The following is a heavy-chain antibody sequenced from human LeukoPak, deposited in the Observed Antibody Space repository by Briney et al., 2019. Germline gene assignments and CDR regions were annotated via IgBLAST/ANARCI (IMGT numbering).Heavy chain of an antibody. CDR3: ARAGGYYSYYYGMDV. CDR2: IYYSGST. CDR1: GGSMSSSY. J-gene: IGHJ6*02. V-gene: IGHV4-59*01. Sequence: SETLSLTCTVSGGSMSSSYWGWIRQPPGKGLEWIGYIYYSGSTNYNPSLKSRVTISVDTSKNQFSLKLSSVTAADTAVYYCARAGGYYSYYYGMDVWGQGTTVTVSS. D-gene: IGHD3-10*01.